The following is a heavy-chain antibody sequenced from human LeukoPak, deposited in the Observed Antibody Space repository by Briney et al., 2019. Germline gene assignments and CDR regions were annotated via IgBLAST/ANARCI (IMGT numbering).Heavy chain of an antibody. V-gene: IGHV5-51*01. CDR1: GYIFTSYW. CDR2: IYPGDSDT. D-gene: IGHD3-22*01. Sequence: GESLKISCKGSGYIFTSYWIGWVRQMPGKGLEWMGIIYPGDSDTRYSPSFQGQVTISADKSISTAYLQWSSLKASDTAMYYCARHHYYDSSGYVYGMDVWGQGTTVTVSS. J-gene: IGHJ6*02. CDR3: ARHHYYDSSGYVYGMDV.